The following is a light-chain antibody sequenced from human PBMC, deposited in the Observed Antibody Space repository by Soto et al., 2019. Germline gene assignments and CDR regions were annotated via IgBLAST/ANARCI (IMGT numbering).Light chain of an antibody. CDR3: LQDYNYPLT. CDR1: QSIFYSSNNKNF. V-gene: IGKV4-1*01. Sequence: DIVMTQSPDSLAVSLGERATINCKSSQSIFYSSNNKNFLAWYQQKPGQPPKLLIYWASTRESGVPDRFSGSESGTDFTLTISSLQPEDFATYYCLQDYNYPLTFGGGTKVDIK. J-gene: IGKJ4*01. CDR2: WAS.